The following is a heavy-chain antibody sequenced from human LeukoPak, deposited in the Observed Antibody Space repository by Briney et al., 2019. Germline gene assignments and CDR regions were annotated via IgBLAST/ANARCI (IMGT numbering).Heavy chain of an antibody. V-gene: IGHV1-69*01. J-gene: IGHJ5*02. CDR1: GGPFSSYA. D-gene: IGHD2-15*01. CDR2: IIPIFGTA. CDR3: ARDAIVARGNWFDP. Sequence: GSSVKLSCKASGGPFSSYAISWVRQAPGQGLEWMGGIIPIFGTANYAQKFQGRVTITADESTSTAYMELSSLRSEDTAVYYCARDAIVARGNWFDPWGQGTLVTVSS.